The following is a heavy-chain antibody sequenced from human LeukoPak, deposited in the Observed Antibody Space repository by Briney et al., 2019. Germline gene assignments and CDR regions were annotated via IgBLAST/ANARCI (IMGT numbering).Heavy chain of an antibody. CDR1: SGSISSNNW. J-gene: IGHJ3*02. Sequence: PSGTLSLTCAVSSGSISSNNWWSWVRQPPNKGLEWIGEMYHSGSAIYNPSLKSRVTISVDKSKNQFSLKLSSVTAADTAVYYCATLLMGVDAFDIWGQGTMVTVSS. V-gene: IGHV4-4*02. CDR3: ATLLMGVDAFDI. CDR2: MYHSGSA. D-gene: IGHD1-26*01.